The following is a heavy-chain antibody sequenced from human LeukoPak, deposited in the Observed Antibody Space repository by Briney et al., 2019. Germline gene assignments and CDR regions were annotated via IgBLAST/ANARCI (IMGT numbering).Heavy chain of an antibody. J-gene: IGHJ4*02. V-gene: IGHV3-33*01. CDR3: TRDGGSGVDY. CDR1: GFTFSSYG. D-gene: IGHD7-27*01. Sequence: GGSLRLSCAASGFTFSSYGMHWVRQAPGKGLEWVAVIWYDGSKKYYADSVKGRFTISKDDSKKTLYLQMNSLKGEDTAIYYCTRDGGSGVDYWGQGTLVTVSS. CDR2: IWYDGSKK.